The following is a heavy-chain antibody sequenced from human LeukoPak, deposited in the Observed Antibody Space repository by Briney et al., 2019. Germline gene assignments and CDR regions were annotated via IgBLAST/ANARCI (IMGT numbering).Heavy chain of an antibody. CDR2: ISYSGNT. CDR1: GGSISSSSYF. V-gene: IGHV4-39*07. J-gene: IGHJ4*02. CDR3: ARVAEVTIPAYFDY. Sequence: SETLSLTCTVSGGSISSSSYFWGWIRQPPGRGLEWIGTISYSGNTYYNPSLKRRVTISVDKSKNQFSLKLSSVTAADTAGYYCARVAEVTIPAYFDYWGQGTLVTVSS. D-gene: IGHD4-17*01.